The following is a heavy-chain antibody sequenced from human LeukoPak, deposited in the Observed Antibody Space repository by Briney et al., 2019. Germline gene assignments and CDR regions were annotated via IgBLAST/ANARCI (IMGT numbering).Heavy chain of an antibody. Sequence: GGSLRLSCAASGFTFTNYAMSWVRQAPGKGLEWVSAISGTGGGIDYPDSVKGRFTISRDTSRNMLFLQMTNLRADDTAVYYCAMSRPYGTTWYGGTENWGHGTLVTVSS. CDR3: AMSRPYGTTWYGGTEN. D-gene: IGHD3-10*01. CDR1: GFTFTNYA. V-gene: IGHV3-23*01. J-gene: IGHJ4*01. CDR2: ISGTGGGI.